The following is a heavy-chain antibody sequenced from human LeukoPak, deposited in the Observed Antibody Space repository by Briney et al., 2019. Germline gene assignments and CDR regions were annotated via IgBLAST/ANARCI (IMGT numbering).Heavy chain of an antibody. V-gene: IGHV3-21*06. D-gene: IGHD4-17*01. CDR2: VSFGSSYI. Sequence: GGSLRLSCAASGFTFKDYTMNWVRQSPGKGLQWVSYVSFGSSYISYADSLKGRFTISRDDAKGSVYLEMTSLRTDDTAVYYCARASTEYAVTDGFDTWGPGTLVTVSS. CDR1: GFTFKDYT. CDR3: ARASTEYAVTDGFDT. J-gene: IGHJ5*02.